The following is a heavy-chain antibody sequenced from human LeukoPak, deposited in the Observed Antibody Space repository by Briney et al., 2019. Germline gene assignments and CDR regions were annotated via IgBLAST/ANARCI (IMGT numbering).Heavy chain of an antibody. Sequence: ASVKVSCRASGYTFTYYYIHWVRQAPGQGLEWMGWINANSGGTNYAQKFQGRVTITRDTSISTACMEMSRLTSDVTAVYYCARFDTMICEVGGWGQGTLVTVSS. V-gene: IGHV1-2*02. J-gene: IGHJ4*02. CDR2: INANSGGT. CDR3: ARFDTMICEVGG. D-gene: IGHD3-22*01. CDR1: GYTFTYYY.